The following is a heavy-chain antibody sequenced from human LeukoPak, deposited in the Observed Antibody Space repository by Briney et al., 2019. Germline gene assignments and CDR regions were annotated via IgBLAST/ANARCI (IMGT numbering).Heavy chain of an antibody. V-gene: IGHV4-34*01. CDR3: ARAIVVADY. CDR2: INHSGST. D-gene: IGHD2-2*01. J-gene: IGHJ4*02. CDR1: GGSFSGYY. Sequence: PSETLSLTCAVYGGSFSGYYWSWIRQPPGKGLEWIGEINHSGSTNYNPSLKSRVTISVDTSKNQFSLKLSSMTAADTAVYYCARAIVVADYWGQGTLVTVSS.